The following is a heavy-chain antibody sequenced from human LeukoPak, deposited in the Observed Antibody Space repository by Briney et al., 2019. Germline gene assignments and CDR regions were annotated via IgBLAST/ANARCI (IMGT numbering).Heavy chain of an antibody. D-gene: IGHD2-21*02. V-gene: IGHV3-48*03. CDR3: ARETPNCGGDCFDY. Sequence: GGSLRLSCAASGFTLSSHEINWVRQAPGKGLEWVSYISDVGRSEIYFADSVKGRFTLSRDNAKNSLYLQMNSLRAEDTAIYYCARETPNCGGDCFDYWGQGTLVTVSS. CDR1: GFTLSSHE. J-gene: IGHJ4*02. CDR2: ISDVGRSEI.